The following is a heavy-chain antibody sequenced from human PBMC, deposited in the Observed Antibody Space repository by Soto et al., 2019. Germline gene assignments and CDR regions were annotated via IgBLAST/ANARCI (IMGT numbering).Heavy chain of an antibody. CDR1: GGSFSGYY. CDR2: INHSGST. D-gene: IGHD3-10*01. CDR3: ARLYGSGSYYNYYFAY. Sequence: SETLSLTCAVYGGSFSGYYWSWIRQPPGKGLEWIGEINHSGSTNYNPSLKSRVTISVDTSKNQFSLKLSSVTAADTAVYYCARLYGSGSYYNYYFAYWGQGTLVTVS. V-gene: IGHV4-34*01. J-gene: IGHJ4*02.